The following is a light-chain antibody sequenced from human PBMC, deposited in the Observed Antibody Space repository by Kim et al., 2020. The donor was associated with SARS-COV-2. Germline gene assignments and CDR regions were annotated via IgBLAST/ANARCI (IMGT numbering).Light chain of an antibody. CDR2: QDS. CDR1: KLGDKY. V-gene: IGLV3-1*01. CDR3: QAWDSSHVV. J-gene: IGLJ2*01. Sequence: SYELTQPPSVSVSPGQTASITCSGDKLGDKYACWYQQKPGQSPVLVIYQDSKRPSGIPERFSGSNSGNTATLTISGTQAMDEAVYYCQAWDSSHVVFGGG.